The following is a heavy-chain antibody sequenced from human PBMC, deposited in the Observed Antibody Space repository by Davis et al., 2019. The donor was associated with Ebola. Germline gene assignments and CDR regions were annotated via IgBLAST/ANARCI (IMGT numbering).Heavy chain of an antibody. J-gene: IGHJ6*03. V-gene: IGHV1-69*10. CDR3: ARARRSGGSCYPSCYYYYYMDV. CDR1: GGTFSSYA. CDR2: IIPILGIA. D-gene: IGHD2-15*01. Sequence: SVTVSCKASGGTFSSYAISWVRQAPGQGLEWMGGIIPILGIANYAQKFQGRVTITADKSTSTAYMELSSLRSEDTAVYYCARARRSGGSCYPSCYYYYYMDVWGKGTTVTVSS.